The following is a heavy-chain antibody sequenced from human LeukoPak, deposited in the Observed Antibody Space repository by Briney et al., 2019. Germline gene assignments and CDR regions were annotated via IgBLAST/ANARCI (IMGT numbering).Heavy chain of an antibody. CDR1: GFNINNYW. Sequence: PGGSLRLSCAVSGFNINNYWMTWYRQAPGKGLECVAHIKGDASEKYYVDSVKGRFTISRDNAENSLYLQMNSLRAEDTALYYCARGKYCSNSVCYDYNFYGLDVWGQGTAVTVSS. D-gene: IGHD2-8*01. CDR3: ARGKYCSNSVCYDYNFYGLDV. CDR2: IKGDASEK. J-gene: IGHJ6*02. V-gene: IGHV3-7*03.